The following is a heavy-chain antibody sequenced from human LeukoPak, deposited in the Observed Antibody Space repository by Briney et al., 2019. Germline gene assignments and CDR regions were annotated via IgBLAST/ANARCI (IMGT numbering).Heavy chain of an antibody. D-gene: IGHD3-3*01. Sequence: GGSLRLSCAASGFTFTSYWMTWVRQAPGKGLEWVANIKQDGSERYYVDSLKGRFTISRDNAKNSLYLQMNSLRAEDTAVYYCARARVRIGGFDPWGQGTLVTVSS. CDR3: ARARVRIGGFDP. V-gene: IGHV3-7*01. CDR1: GFTFTSYW. CDR2: IKQDGSER. J-gene: IGHJ5*02.